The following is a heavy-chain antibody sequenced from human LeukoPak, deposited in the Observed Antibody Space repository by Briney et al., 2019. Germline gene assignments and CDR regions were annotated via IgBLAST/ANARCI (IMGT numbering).Heavy chain of an antibody. V-gene: IGHV4-34*01. D-gene: IGHD5-18*01. CDR1: GGSFSGYY. Sequence: PSETLSLTCAVYGGSFSGYYWSWIRQPPGKGLEWIGEINHSGSTNYNPSLKSRVTISVDTPKNQFSLKLSSVTAADTAVYYCARAGGYSYKDYWGQGTLVTVSS. CDR3: ARAGGYSYKDY. J-gene: IGHJ4*02. CDR2: INHSGST.